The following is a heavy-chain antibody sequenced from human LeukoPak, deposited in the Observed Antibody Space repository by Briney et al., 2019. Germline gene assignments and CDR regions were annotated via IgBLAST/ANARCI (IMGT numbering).Heavy chain of an antibody. CDR1: GGSINSNNYY. J-gene: IGHJ4*02. D-gene: IGHD2-2*01. Sequence: SETLSLTCTVSGGSINSNNYYWGWIRQPPGRGREWIASINYSGSAYYNPSLKTRLTISVDTSKNQFSLKLSSVTAADTAVYYCARHLSTRPASDGGYWGQGTLVTVSS. CDR2: INYSGSA. V-gene: IGHV4-39*01. CDR3: ARHLSTRPASDGGY.